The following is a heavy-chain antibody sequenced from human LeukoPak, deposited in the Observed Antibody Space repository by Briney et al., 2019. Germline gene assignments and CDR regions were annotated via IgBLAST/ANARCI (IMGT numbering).Heavy chain of an antibody. CDR1: GGSTSSYY. Sequence: PSETLSLTCTVSGGSTSSYYWSWIRQPPGKGLEWIGYIYYSGSTNYNPSLKSRVTISVDTSKNQFSLKLSSVTAADTAVYYCARKAERYCTNGVCYADYWGQGTLVTVSS. CDR2: IYYSGST. D-gene: IGHD2-8*01. CDR3: ARKAERYCTNGVCYADY. V-gene: IGHV4-59*08. J-gene: IGHJ4*02.